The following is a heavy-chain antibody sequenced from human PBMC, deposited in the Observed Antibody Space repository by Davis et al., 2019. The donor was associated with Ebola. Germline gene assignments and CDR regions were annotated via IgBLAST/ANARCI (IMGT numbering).Heavy chain of an antibody. CDR2: INPNSGGT. CDR3: ASTMTTVTTGWFDP. D-gene: IGHD4-17*01. Sequence: ASVKVSCKASGYTFTGYYMHWVRQAPGQGLEWMGWINPNSGGTNYAQKFQGWVTMTTDTSTSTAYMELRSLRSDDTAVYYCASTMTTVTTGWFDPWGQGTLVTVSS. V-gene: IGHV1-2*04. CDR1: GYTFTGYY. J-gene: IGHJ5*02.